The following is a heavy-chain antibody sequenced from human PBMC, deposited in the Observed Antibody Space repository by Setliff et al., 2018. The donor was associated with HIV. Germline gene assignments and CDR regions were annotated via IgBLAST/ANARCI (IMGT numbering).Heavy chain of an antibody. V-gene: IGHV4-39*07. CDR2: IFYSGST. CDR1: GGSITSSTYY. D-gene: IGHD3-22*01. CDR3: ARDHKYYYDSSGLGY. Sequence: SETLSLTCTVSGGSITSSTYYWDWIRQPPGKGLEWIGSIFYSGSTYYNPSVKSRVTISIDTSKNQFSLRLSAVTAADTAVYYCARDHKYYYDSSGLGYWGQGTQVTVSS. J-gene: IGHJ4*02.